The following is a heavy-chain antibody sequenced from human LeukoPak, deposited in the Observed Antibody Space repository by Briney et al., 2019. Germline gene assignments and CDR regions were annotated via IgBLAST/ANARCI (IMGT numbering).Heavy chain of an antibody. V-gene: IGHV4-59*01. CDR1: GGSISSYY. CDR3: ARSIGLVAGFDY. CDR2: IYYSGST. Sequence: SETLSLTCTVSGGSISSYYWSWIRQPPGKGLEWIGYIYYSGSTNYNPSLKSRVTISVDTSKNQFSLKLSSVTAADMAVYYCARSIGLVAGFDYWGQGTLVTVSS. D-gene: IGHD6-19*01. J-gene: IGHJ4*02.